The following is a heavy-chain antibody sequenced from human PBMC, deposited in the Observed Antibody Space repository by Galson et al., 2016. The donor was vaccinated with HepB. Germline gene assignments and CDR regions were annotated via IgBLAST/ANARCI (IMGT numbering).Heavy chain of an antibody. CDR1: GFTFNNYA. CDR3: AKASGSSTSNWFDP. D-gene: IGHD6-13*01. V-gene: IGHV3-23*01. CDR2: ISTSGVNT. J-gene: IGHJ5*02. Sequence: SLRLSCAASGFTFNNYAMSWVRQAPGKGLEWVSGISTSGVNTYHADSVKGRFTISRDISKNTLFLQMHSLRAEDTALYYCAKASGSSTSNWFDPWGQGTLVTVSS.